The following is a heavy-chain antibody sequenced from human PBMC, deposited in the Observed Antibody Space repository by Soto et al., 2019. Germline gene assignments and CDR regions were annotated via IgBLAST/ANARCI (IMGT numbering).Heavy chain of an antibody. J-gene: IGHJ5*02. CDR3: ARDVTLTGYLSNWFDP. Sequence: QVQLQESGPGLVKPSQTLSLTCTVSGGSISSGGYYWSWIRQHPGKGLEWIGYIYYSGSTYYNPSLKSRVTISVDTSKNQFSLKLSSVTAADTAVYYCARDVTLTGYLSNWFDPWGQGTLVTVSS. V-gene: IGHV4-31*03. D-gene: IGHD3-9*01. CDR1: GGSISSGGYY. CDR2: IYYSGST.